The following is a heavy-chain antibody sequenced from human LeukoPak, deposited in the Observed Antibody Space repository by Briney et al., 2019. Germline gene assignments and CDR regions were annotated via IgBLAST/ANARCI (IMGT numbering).Heavy chain of an antibody. Sequence: GGSLRLSCAASGFTFSSFAMHWVRQAPGKGLEWVAVISYDGSNKYYADSVKGRFTISRDNSKNTLYLQMSSLRAEDTAVYYCAREGPYYFDYWGQGTLVTVSS. CDR1: GFTFSSFA. CDR2: ISYDGSNK. J-gene: IGHJ4*02. CDR3: AREGPYYFDY. V-gene: IGHV3-30-3*01.